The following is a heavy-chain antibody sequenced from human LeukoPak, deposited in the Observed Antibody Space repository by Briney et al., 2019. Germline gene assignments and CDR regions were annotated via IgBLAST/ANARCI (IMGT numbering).Heavy chain of an antibody. J-gene: IGHJ4*02. CDR3: ARRYPRSGSGSLRYFDY. CDR2: IYYSGST. V-gene: IGHV4-39*01. D-gene: IGHD1-26*01. CDR1: GDSINSSSYF. Sequence: SETLSLTCTVSGDSINSSSYFWGWIRQPPGKGLEWIGSIYYSGSTYYNPSLKSRVTISVDTSKNQFSLKLRSVTAADAAVYYCARRYPRSGSGSLRYFDYWGQGTLVTVSS.